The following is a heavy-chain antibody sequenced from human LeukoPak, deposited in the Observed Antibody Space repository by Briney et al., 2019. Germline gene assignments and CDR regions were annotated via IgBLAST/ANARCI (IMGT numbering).Heavy chain of an antibody. CDR2: ISYDGTEK. V-gene: IGHV3-30-3*01. J-gene: IGHJ4*02. CDR3: ARPGKFSRTVTSSPFDY. CDR1: GFTFSNYA. Sequence: GGSLRLSCAASGFTFSNYAMHWVRQAPGKGLECVAVISYDGTEKYYADSVKGRFSISRDNSKNTLYLQLNSLTPEDTAVYYCARPGKFSRTVTSSPFDYWGQGILVTVSS. D-gene: IGHD4-17*01.